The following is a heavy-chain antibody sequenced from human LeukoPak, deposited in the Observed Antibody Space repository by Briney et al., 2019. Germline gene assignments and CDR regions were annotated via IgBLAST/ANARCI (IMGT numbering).Heavy chain of an antibody. Sequence: GGSLRLSCAASGFTVSSNYMTWVRQAPGKGLEWVSVVYGGDTTYYADSVKGRFTISRDNSKNTLYLQMNSLRAEDTAVYYCARAQGGFDYWGQGTLVTVSS. CDR2: VYGGDTT. CDR1: GFTVSSNY. D-gene: IGHD3-16*01. CDR3: ARAQGGFDY. J-gene: IGHJ4*02. V-gene: IGHV3-66*01.